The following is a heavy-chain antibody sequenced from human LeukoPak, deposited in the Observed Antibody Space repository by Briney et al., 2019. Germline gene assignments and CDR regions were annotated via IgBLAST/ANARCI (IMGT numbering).Heavy chain of an antibody. J-gene: IGHJ4*02. CDR1: GFTFSSYA. D-gene: IGHD3-22*01. Sequence: GGSLRLFCAASGFTFSSYAMSWVRQAPGKGLEWVSAISGSGGSTYYADSVKGRFTISRDNSKNTLYLQMNSLRAEDTAVYYCAKDFTIIVVVPGDFDYWGQGTLVTVSS. CDR3: AKDFTIIVVVPGDFDY. CDR2: ISGSGGST. V-gene: IGHV3-23*01.